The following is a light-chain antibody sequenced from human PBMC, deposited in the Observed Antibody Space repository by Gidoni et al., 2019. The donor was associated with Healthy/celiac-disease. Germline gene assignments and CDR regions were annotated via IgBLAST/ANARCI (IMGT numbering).Light chain of an antibody. V-gene: IGKV1-39*01. Sequence: DIQMTQSPSSLSASVGDRVTITCRASQSISSYLNWYQQKPGKAPKLLIYAASSLQSGVPSRFSGSGSGTDFTLTISSLQPEYFATYYCQQSYSTPRTFXQXTKLEIK. CDR1: QSISSY. J-gene: IGKJ2*01. CDR3: QQSYSTPRT. CDR2: AAS.